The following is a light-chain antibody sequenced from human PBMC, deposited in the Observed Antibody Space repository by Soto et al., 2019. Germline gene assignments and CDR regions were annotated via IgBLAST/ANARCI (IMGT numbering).Light chain of an antibody. J-gene: IGKJ2*03. CDR3: QQYNAYYS. CDR2: DAS. V-gene: IGKV1-5*01. Sequence: DIQMTQSLFTLSASVEDRVTITCRGRHNINSWLAWYQQKPGKAPNLLTYDASTLESGAPSRFSGTGSGTEFTLTISSLQPEDFAAYYCQQYNAYYSFGQGTKVDIK. CDR1: HNINSW.